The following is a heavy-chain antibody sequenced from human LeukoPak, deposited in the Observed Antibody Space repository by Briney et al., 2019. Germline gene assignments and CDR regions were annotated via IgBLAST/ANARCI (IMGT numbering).Heavy chain of an antibody. D-gene: IGHD6-6*01. CDR3: ARITSARPDC. J-gene: IGHJ4*02. Sequence: SETLSLTCAVYGGSFSGYYWSWIRQPPGKGLEWIGEINHSGSTNYNPSLKSRVTISVDTSKNQFSLKLSSVTAADTAVYYCARITSARPDCWGQGTLVTVSS. V-gene: IGHV4-34*01. CDR2: INHSGST. CDR1: GGSFSGYY.